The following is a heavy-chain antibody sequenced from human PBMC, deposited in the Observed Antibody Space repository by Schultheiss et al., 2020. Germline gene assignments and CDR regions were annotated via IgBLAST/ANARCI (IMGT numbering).Heavy chain of an antibody. Sequence: ASVKVSCKASGYTFNSYDINWVRQATGQGLEWMGWMNPNSGNTGYAQKFQGRVTMTRNTSISTAYMELSSLISEDTAVYYCARAPVGYSTSSYYFDYWGQGTLVTVSS. D-gene: IGHD6-13*01. CDR3: ARAPVGYSTSSYYFDY. CDR1: GYTFNSYD. J-gene: IGHJ4*02. CDR2: MNPNSGNT. V-gene: IGHV1-8*02.